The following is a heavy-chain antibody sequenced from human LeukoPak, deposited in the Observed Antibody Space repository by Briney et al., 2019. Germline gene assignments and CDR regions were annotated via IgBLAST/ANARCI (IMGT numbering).Heavy chain of an antibody. Sequence: SVKVSCKASGGTFSSYAISWVRQAPGQGLEWMGGIIPIFGTANYAQRFQGRVTITTDESTSTAYMELSSLRSEDTAVYYCASSAGIVVVTAIKGAFDIWGQGTMVTVSS. CDR1: GGTFSSYA. V-gene: IGHV1-69*05. D-gene: IGHD2-21*02. J-gene: IGHJ3*02. CDR3: ASSAGIVVVTAIKGAFDI. CDR2: IIPIFGTA.